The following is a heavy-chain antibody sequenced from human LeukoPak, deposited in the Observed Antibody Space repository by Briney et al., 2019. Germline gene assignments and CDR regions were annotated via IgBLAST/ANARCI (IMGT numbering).Heavy chain of an antibody. J-gene: IGHJ5*02. Sequence: GGSLRLSCAASGFTFSSYDMHWVRQATGKGLEWVSAIGTAGDTYYPGSVKGRFTISRENAKNSLYLQMNSLRAGDTAVYYCAKLARITMIVVVQNWFDPWGQGTLVTVSS. D-gene: IGHD3-22*01. V-gene: IGHV3-13*01. CDR1: GFTFSSYD. CDR3: AKLARITMIVVVQNWFDP. CDR2: IGTAGDT.